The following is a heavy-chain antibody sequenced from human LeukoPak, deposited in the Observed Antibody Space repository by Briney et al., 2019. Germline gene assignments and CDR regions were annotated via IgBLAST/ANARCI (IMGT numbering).Heavy chain of an antibody. CDR1: SDSISRSIYY. D-gene: IGHD3-10*01. Sequence: TSETLSLTCTVSSDSISRSIYYWGWIRQPPGKGLEWIGSIYYSGSTFFNPSLESRATISVDTSKNQFSLRLTSVTAADTAVYSCATVRFGHGVYWGQGTLVTVSS. V-gene: IGHV4-39*01. CDR2: IYYSGST. J-gene: IGHJ4*02. CDR3: ATVRFGHGVY.